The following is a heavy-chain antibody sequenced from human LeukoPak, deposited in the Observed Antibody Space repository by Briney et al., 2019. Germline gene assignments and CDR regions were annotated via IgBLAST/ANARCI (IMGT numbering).Heavy chain of an antibody. CDR3: ARSGYCSSTSCYRELDY. Sequence: SETLSLTCTVSGGSISSYYWSWIRQPPGKGLEWIGYIYYSGSINYNPSLKSRVTISVDTSKNQFSLKLSSVTAADTAVYYCARSGYCSSTSCYRELDYWGQGTLVTVSS. CDR2: IYYSGSI. CDR1: GGSISSYY. J-gene: IGHJ4*02. D-gene: IGHD2-2*01. V-gene: IGHV4-59*01.